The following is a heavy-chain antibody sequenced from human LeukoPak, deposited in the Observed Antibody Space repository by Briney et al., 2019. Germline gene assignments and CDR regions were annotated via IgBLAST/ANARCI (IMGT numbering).Heavy chain of an antibody. J-gene: IGHJ2*01. CDR1: GGSMSTYY. CDR2: IYYSGSA. D-gene: IGHD4-17*01. CDR3: ARRDPLYGVPDWYFEL. V-gene: IGHV4-59*08. Sequence: SETLSLTCTVSGGSMSTYYWSWIRQPPGKGLEWIGYIYYSGSATYNPSLKSRVTISVDTSKNQFSLRLSSVTAADTAVYYCARRDPLYGVPDWYFELWGRGTLVTVSS.